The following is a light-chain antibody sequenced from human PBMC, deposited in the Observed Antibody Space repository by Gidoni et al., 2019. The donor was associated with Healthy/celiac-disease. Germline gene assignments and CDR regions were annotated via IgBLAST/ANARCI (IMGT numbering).Light chain of an antibody. Sequence: EIVLTQSPATLSLSPGERATLSCRASQSVSTSLAWYQQKPGQPPRLLIYDASNRATGIPARFSGSGSGTDFTLTISSLEPEDFAVYYCQQRRDWPRTFCQGTKVEIK. J-gene: IGKJ1*01. CDR3: QQRRDWPRT. CDR2: DAS. CDR1: QSVSTS. V-gene: IGKV3-11*01.